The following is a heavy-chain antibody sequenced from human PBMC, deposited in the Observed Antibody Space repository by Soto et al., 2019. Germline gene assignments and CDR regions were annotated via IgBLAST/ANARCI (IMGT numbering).Heavy chain of an antibody. CDR2: INAGNGNT. CDR1: GYTFTGYY. V-gene: IGHV1-3*01. J-gene: IGHJ6*02. CDR3: ASGVYYGSGPYGMDV. D-gene: IGHD3-10*01. Sequence: ASVKVSCKASGYTFTGYYMHWVRQAPGQRLEWMGWINAGNGNTKYSQKFQGRVTITRDTSASTAYMELSSLRSEDTAVYYCASGVYYGSGPYGMDVWGQGTTVTVSS.